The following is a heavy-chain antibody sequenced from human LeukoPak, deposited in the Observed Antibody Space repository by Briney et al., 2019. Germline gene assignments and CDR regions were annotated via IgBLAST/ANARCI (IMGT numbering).Heavy chain of an antibody. D-gene: IGHD7-27*01. CDR3: ARDLTGARSGAFDI. CDR2: IWYDGSNK. Sequence: GRSLILSCAASGFTFSSYGMHWVRQAPGKGLEWVAVIWYDGSNKYYADSVKGRFTISRDNSKNTLYLQMNSLRAEDTAVYYCARDLTGARSGAFDIWGQGTMVTVSS. V-gene: IGHV3-33*01. CDR1: GFTFSSYG. J-gene: IGHJ3*02.